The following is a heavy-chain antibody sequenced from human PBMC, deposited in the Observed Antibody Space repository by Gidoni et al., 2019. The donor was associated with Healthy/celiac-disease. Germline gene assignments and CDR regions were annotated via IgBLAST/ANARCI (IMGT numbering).Heavy chain of an antibody. V-gene: IGHV3-11*01. J-gene: IGHJ4*02. Sequence: QVQLVESGGGLVKPGGSLRLYCAASGFTFSDYYMRWIRQAPGKGLGWVSYISSSGSTIYYADSVKGRFTISRDNAKNSLYLQMNSLRAEDTAVYYCARDRYYYDSSGSADYWGQGTLVTVSS. D-gene: IGHD3-22*01. CDR2: ISSSGSTI. CDR3: ARDRYYYDSSGSADY. CDR1: GFTFSDYY.